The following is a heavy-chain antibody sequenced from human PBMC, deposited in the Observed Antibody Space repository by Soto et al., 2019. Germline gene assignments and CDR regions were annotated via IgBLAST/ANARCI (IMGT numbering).Heavy chain of an antibody. Sequence: QVQLVESGGGLVEPGGSLRLSCAASGFRFSDHYMTWIRQAPGKGLEWVSKISGGGSTTYYADSVKGRFTVSRDNAKNSLYLQMNSLRTEDTAVYYCVGDPYYYGSAFWGQGTLVTVSS. CDR1: GFRFSDHY. CDR2: ISGGGSTT. V-gene: IGHV3-11*01. J-gene: IGHJ4*02. D-gene: IGHD3-10*01. CDR3: VGDPYYYGSAF.